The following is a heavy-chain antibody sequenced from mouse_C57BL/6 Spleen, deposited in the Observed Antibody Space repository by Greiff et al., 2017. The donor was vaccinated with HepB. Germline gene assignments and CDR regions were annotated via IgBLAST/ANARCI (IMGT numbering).Heavy chain of an antibody. D-gene: IGHD1-1*01. CDR1: GFTFSDYY. Sequence: EVMLVESEGGLVQPGSSMKLSCTASGFTFSDYYMAWVRQVPEKGLEWVANINYDGSSTYYLDSLKSRFIISRDNAKNILYLQMSSLKSEDTATYYCARVGSSYGNYFDYWGQGTTLTVSS. V-gene: IGHV5-16*01. J-gene: IGHJ2*01. CDR2: INYDGSST. CDR3: ARVGSSYGNYFDY.